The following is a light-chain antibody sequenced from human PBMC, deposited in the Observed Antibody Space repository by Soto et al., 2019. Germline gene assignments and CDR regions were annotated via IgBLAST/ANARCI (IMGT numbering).Light chain of an antibody. J-gene: IGKJ5*01. CDR2: AAS. CDR3: QQLNTYPIT. CDR1: QDISNY. V-gene: IGKV1-9*01. Sequence: IQPTLSPSSLSASVVDRDTITCQASQDISNYLNWYQQKPGKAPKLLMYAASTLQSGVPSRFSGSGSGTEFTLTISSLQPEDFATYYCQQLNTYPITFGEGTRVEIK.